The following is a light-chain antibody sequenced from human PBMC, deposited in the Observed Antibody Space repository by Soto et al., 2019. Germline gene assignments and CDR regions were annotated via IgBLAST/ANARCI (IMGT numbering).Light chain of an antibody. V-gene: IGKV1-5*03. CDR3: QQHHNFPFT. Sequence: DIQMTQSPSTLSASVGDRVTITCRASQSINNWLAWYQQKPGTPPNLLIYETSCLKSGVPSRFSGSGSGTEFTLTISSLQPDDFATYYCQQHHNFPFTFGPGTKVDIK. CDR1: QSINNW. CDR2: ETS. J-gene: IGKJ3*01.